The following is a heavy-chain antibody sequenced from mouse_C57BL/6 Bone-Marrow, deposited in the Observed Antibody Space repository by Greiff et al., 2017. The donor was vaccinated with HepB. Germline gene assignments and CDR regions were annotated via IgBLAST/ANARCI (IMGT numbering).Heavy chain of an antibody. Sequence: QVQLQQPGAELVMPGASVKLSCKASGYTFTSYWMHWVKQRPGQGLEWIGEIDPSDSYTNYNQKFKGKSTLTVDKSSSTAYMQLSSLTSEDSAVYYCARSGGYYGGYYAMDYWGQGTSVTVSS. CDR1: GYTFTSYW. V-gene: IGHV1-69*01. D-gene: IGHD1-1*01. CDR3: ARSGGYYGGYYAMDY. CDR2: IDPSDSYT. J-gene: IGHJ4*01.